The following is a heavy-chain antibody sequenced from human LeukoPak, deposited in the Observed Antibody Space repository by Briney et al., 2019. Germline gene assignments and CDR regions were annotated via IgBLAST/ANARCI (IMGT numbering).Heavy chain of an antibody. CDR3: AKDERNWNYNLASQTYV. CDR1: GFRFSSYA. CDR2: ISGSGVST. J-gene: IGHJ4*02. V-gene: IGHV3-23*01. Sequence: PGGSLRLSCAASGFRFSSYAMSWVRQAPGKGLEWVSAISGSGVSTYYADSVKGRFTVSRDNSKNTLYLQMSSLRAEDTAVYYCAKDERNWNYNLASQTYVWGQGTLVTVSS. D-gene: IGHD1-7*01.